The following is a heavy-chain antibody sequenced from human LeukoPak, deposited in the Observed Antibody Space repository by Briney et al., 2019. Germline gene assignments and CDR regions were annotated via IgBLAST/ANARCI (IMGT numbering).Heavy chain of an antibody. Sequence: GGSLRLSCAASGFTFSSYAMSWVRQAPGKGLEWVSAISGSGGSTYYADSVKGRFTISRDNSKNTLYLQMNRLRAEDTAVYYCAKVGYCSSTSCYPYWYFDLWGRGTLVTVSS. CDR3: AKVGYCSSTSCYPYWYFDL. CDR1: GFTFSSYA. D-gene: IGHD2-2*01. V-gene: IGHV3-23*01. CDR2: ISGSGGST. J-gene: IGHJ2*01.